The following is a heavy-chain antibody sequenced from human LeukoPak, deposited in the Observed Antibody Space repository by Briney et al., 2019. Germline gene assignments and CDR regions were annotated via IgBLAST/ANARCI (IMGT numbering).Heavy chain of an antibody. CDR1: GYTFTSYY. J-gene: IGHJ4*02. CDR2: INPNNGGT. CDR3: ARAGTYSSSYYDPFDY. Sequence: GASVKVSCKASGYTFTSYYLHWVRQAPGQGLEWMGWINPNNGGTNYAEKFQDRVTVTSDTSISTAYMELNRLNSDDTAVYYCARAGTYSSSYYDPFDYWGQGTLVTVSS. D-gene: IGHD3-22*01. V-gene: IGHV1-2*02.